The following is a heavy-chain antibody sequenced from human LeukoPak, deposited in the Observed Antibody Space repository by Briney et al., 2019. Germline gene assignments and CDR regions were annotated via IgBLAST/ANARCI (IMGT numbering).Heavy chain of an antibody. J-gene: IGHJ4*02. CDR2: IYHSGST. D-gene: IGHD3-16*02. CDR1: GYSISSGYY. Sequence: ASETLSLTCIVSGYSISSGYYWGWIRQPPGKGLEWIGSIYHSGSTYYNPSLKSRVTISVDTSKNQFSLKLSSVTAADTAVYYCARGRGAYDYVWGSYRPTYYFDYWGQGTLVTVSS. CDR3: ARGRGAYDYVWGSYRPTYYFDY. V-gene: IGHV4-38-2*02.